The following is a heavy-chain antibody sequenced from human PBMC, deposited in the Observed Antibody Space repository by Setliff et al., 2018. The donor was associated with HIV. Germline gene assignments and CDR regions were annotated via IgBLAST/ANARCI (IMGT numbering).Heavy chain of an antibody. Sequence: GSLRLSCAASGFTFSSYWMHWVRQAPGKGLVWVSRLNTDGSSTKYADSVKGRFTISRDHAKNTLYLQMDSLRGEDTAVYYCARGYYGSDLQNAMDVWGQGTTVTVSS. V-gene: IGHV3-74*03. D-gene: IGHD3-10*01. CDR3: ARGYYGSDLQNAMDV. J-gene: IGHJ6*02. CDR1: GFTFSSYW. CDR2: LNTDGSST.